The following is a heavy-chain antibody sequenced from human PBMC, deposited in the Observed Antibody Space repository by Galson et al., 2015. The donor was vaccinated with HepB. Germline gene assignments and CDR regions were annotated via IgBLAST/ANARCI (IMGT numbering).Heavy chain of an antibody. Sequence: SGAEVKKPGESLRISCKGSGYRFTSYWITWVRQMPGKGLEWMGTIDPSDSYSSYSPSFQGHVTISADKSTSTAYLQWSSLKASDSAIYYCARRGSSGYKSSLDYWGQGTLVTVSS. CDR3: ARRGSSGYKSSLDY. J-gene: IGHJ4*02. V-gene: IGHV5-10-1*01. D-gene: IGHD6-25*01. CDR2: IDPSDSYS. CDR1: GYRFTSYW.